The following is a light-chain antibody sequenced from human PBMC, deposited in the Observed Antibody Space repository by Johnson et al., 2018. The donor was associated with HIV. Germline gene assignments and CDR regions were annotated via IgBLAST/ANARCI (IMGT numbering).Light chain of an antibody. Sequence: HSVLTQPPSVSAAPGQKVTISCSGSSSNIGNNYVSWYQQLPGTVPKLLIYDNNKRPSGIPDRFSGSKSGTSASLGITGLQTGDEADYYCGTWDSSLGYVFGTGTKVTVL. CDR2: DNN. J-gene: IGLJ1*01. CDR1: SSNIGNNY. V-gene: IGLV1-51*01. CDR3: GTWDSSLGYV.